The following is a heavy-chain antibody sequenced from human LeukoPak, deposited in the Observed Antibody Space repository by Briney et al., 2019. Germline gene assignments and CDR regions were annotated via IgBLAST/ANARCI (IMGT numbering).Heavy chain of an antibody. CDR3: AKRDVIVGATMKGIACVM. V-gene: IGHV3-23*01. J-gene: IGHJ2*01. D-gene: IGHD1-26*01. Sequence: PGGSLRLSCAASGFTFSNYGMTWVRQSPGKGLEWLSAISYSGAGTYYADSVKGRFTISRDNSKNTLDLQLNSLRAEDTAVYYCAKRDVIVGATMKGIACVMGGR. CDR2: ISYSGAGT. CDR1: GFTFSNYG.